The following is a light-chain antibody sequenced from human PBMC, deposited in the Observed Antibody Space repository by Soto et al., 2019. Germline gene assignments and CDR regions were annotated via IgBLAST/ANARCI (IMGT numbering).Light chain of an antibody. Sequence: DIVMPQSPATMSVSPGASFPLSCRASQGVGHTLAWYQQKPGLAPRTLIFDTFTRATGVPARFSGSGSGTEFTLTSRRLQSEDFAISYCQQYNSWPPALTFGGGTKVEI. CDR1: QGVGHT. CDR3: QQYNSWPPALT. J-gene: IGKJ4*01. CDR2: DTF. V-gene: IGKV3-15*01.